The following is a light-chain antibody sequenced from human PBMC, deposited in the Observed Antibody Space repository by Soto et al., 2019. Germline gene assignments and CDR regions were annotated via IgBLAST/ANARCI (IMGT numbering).Light chain of an antibody. CDR2: AAS. CDR1: QSISPF. J-gene: IGKJ2*01. V-gene: IGKV1-39*01. Sequence: DIRMTQSPSSLSASVGDRVTITCRASQSISPFLNWYQQRPGKAPRLLIFAASTLHSGVPSRFSGSGSGTDFTLTINSLQPEDFATYFCQQSYSSPLTFGQGTKLDIE. CDR3: QQSYSSPLT.